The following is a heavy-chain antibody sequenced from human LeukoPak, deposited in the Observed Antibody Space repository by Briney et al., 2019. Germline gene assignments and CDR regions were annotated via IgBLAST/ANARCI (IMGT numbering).Heavy chain of an antibody. Sequence: SETLSLTCAVYGGSFSGYYWSWIRQPPGKGLEWIGEINHSGSTNYNPSLKSRVTISVDTSKNQFSLKLSPVTAADTAVYYCARGGWSPFDYWGQGTLVTVSS. CDR1: GGSFSGYY. V-gene: IGHV4-34*01. D-gene: IGHD6-19*01. J-gene: IGHJ4*02. CDR3: ARGGWSPFDY. CDR2: INHSGST.